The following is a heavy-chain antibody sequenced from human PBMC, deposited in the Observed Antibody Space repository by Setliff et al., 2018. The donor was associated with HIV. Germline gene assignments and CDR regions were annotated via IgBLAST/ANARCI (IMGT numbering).Heavy chain of an antibody. CDR1: GSSFSGYY. CDR2: ITSTGSTI. V-gene: IGHV3-11*04. Sequence: LSLTCAVSGSSFSGYYWDWIRQSPGKGLEWISYITSTGSTIFYADSVKGRFTISRDNDKNSVHLQMTSLRAEDTAVYYCASSGSGSYINWFGPWGQGTLVTVSS. J-gene: IGHJ5*02. CDR3: ASSGSGSYINWFGP. D-gene: IGHD3-10*01.